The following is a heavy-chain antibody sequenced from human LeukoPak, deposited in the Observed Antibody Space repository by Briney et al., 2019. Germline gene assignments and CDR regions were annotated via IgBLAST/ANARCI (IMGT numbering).Heavy chain of an antibody. Sequence: GASVKVSCKASGYTFTSYDINWVRQATGQGLEWMGWMNPNSGNTGYAQKFQGRVTMTRNTSISTAYMELSSLRSEDTAVYYCARFRMEGATTGPYNWFDPWGQGTLVTVSS. D-gene: IGHD1-26*01. CDR1: GYTFTSYD. CDR3: ARFRMEGATTGPYNWFDP. V-gene: IGHV1-8*01. J-gene: IGHJ5*02. CDR2: MNPNSGNT.